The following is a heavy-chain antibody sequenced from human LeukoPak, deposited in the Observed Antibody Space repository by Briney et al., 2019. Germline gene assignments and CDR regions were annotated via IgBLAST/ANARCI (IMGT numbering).Heavy chain of an antibody. V-gene: IGHV2-70*11. D-gene: IGHD3-22*01. CDR2: LDWDDDK. Sequence: SGPTLVNPTQTLTLTCTFSGFSLRTSGVGVGWIRQPPGKALEWLARLDWDDDKYYSTSLKTKLTISKDTSNNQVVLTMTNMDPVDTATYYCARIYYDSSGYYYGAFYFDYWGQGTLVTVSS. CDR3: ARIYYDSSGYYYGAFYFDY. J-gene: IGHJ4*02. CDR1: GFSLRTSGVG.